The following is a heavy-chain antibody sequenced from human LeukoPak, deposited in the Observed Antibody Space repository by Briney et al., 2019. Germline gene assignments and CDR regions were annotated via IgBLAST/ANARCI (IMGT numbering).Heavy chain of an antibody. Sequence: QPGGSLRLSCAVSGFTFSSYTMHWVRQAPGKGLEWVAFIRYDGSKKYYADSVKGRFTISRDNSKNTLYLQMNSLRAEDTAVYYCAKDIVWFGEIAGDAFDIWGQGTMVTVSS. CDR2: IRYDGSKK. J-gene: IGHJ3*02. V-gene: IGHV3-30*02. CDR3: AKDIVWFGEIAGDAFDI. D-gene: IGHD3-10*01. CDR1: GFTFSSYT.